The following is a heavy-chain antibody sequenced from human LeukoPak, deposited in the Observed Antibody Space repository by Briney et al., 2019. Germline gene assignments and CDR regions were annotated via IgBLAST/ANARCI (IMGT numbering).Heavy chain of an antibody. J-gene: IGHJ6*03. CDR3: ASRYYDSNGPNSYYYMDV. CDR1: GGSISSSSYY. CDR2: IYYSGST. Sequence: SETRSLTCTVSGGSISSSSYYWGWIRQPPGKGLEWIGSIYYSGSTYYNPSLKSRVTISVDTSKNQFSLKLSSVTAADTAVYYCASRYYDSNGPNSYYYMDVWGKGTTVTVSS. V-gene: IGHV4-39*07. D-gene: IGHD3-22*01.